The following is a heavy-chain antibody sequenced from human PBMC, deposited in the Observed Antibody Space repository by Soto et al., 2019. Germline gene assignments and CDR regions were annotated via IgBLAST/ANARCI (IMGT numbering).Heavy chain of an antibody. CDR1: GFKFIDYC. D-gene: IGHD3-16*01. J-gene: IGHJ4*02. V-gene: IGHV5-51*01. Sequence: GESLKISRKGSGFKFIDYCIGWVRQVPGKGVERVGSIYPGDFDIKYGPSFQGQVTIPAAKSITTVYLQWSSLKASDTGIYYCAXAFGGEYYDRRSWYSAYWGQGTQVTVSS. CDR2: IYPGDFDI. CDR3: AXAFGGEYYDRRSWYSAY.